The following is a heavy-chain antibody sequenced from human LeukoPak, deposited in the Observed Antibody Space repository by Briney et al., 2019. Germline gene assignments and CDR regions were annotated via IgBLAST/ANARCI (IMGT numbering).Heavy chain of an antibody. D-gene: IGHD3-10*01. CDR2: TNPSGGST. CDR3: ARSYGSGSYYNNWFDP. Sequence: ASVKVSCKASGYTFTSYYMHWVRQAPGQGLEWMGITNPSGGSTSYAQKFQGRVTMTRDTSTSTVYMELSSLRSEDTAVYYCARSYGSGSYYNNWFDPWGQGTLVTVSS. CDR1: GYTFTSYY. V-gene: IGHV1-46*01. J-gene: IGHJ5*02.